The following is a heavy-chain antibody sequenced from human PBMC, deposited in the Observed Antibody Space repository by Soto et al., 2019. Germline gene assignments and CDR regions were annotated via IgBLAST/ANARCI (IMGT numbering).Heavy chain of an antibody. D-gene: IGHD4-17*01. Sequence: SETLSLTCAVYGGSFSGYYWSWIRQPPGKGLEWIGEINHSGSTNYNPSLKSRVTISVDTSKNQFSLKLSSVTAADTAVYYCARVDYGDYGVYWYFDLWGRGNLVTVSS. CDR1: GGSFSGYY. V-gene: IGHV4-34*01. CDR2: INHSGST. CDR3: ARVDYGDYGVYWYFDL. J-gene: IGHJ2*01.